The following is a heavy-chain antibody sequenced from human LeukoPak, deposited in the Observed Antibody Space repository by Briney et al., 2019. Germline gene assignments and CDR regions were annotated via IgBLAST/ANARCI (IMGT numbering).Heavy chain of an antibody. J-gene: IGHJ4*02. CDR3: ARGTEAGLFDY. CDR1: GGSISSYF. Sequence: SETLSLTCTVSGGSISSYFWSWIRQPAGKGLEWIGRIHTSASTNYDPSLESRVTMSVDTSKNQFSLKLSSVTAADTAVYYCARGTEAGLFDYWGQGTLVTVSS. CDR2: IHTSAST. V-gene: IGHV4-4*07.